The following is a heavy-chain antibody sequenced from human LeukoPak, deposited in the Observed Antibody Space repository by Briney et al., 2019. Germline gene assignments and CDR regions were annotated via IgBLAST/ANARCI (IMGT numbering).Heavy chain of an antibody. D-gene: IGHD4-17*01. CDR2: IYYSGST. V-gene: IGHV4-39*01. CDR3: ARQGGPYGDLDY. J-gene: IGHJ4*02. CDR1: GGSISSSSYY. Sequence: SETLSLTCTFSGGSISSSSYYWGWIRQPPGKGLEWIGSIYYSGSTYYNPSLKSRVTISVDTSKNQFSLKLSSVTAADTAVYYCARQGGPYGDLDYWGQGTLVTVSS.